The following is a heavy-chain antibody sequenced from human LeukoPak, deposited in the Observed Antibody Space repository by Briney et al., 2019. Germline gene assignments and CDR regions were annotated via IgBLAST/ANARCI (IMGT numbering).Heavy chain of an antibody. CDR3: ARGSYYDY. J-gene: IGHJ4*02. Sequence: EASVKVSCKASGYTFTDYGISWVRQAPGQGLEWMGWISTYNGDTNFAQKFQGRVTMTTDTSTNTAYMELRSLTSDDTAVYYCARGSYYDYWGQGTLVTVSS. D-gene: IGHD1-26*01. CDR2: ISTYNGDT. V-gene: IGHV1-18*01. CDR1: GYTFTDYG.